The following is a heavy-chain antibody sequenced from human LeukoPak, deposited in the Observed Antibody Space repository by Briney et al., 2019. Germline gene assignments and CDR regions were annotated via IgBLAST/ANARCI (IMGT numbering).Heavy chain of an antibody. J-gene: IGHJ4*02. Sequence: SVKVSCKASGGTFSSYAISWVRQAPGQGLEWMGRIIPILGIANYAQKFQGRVTITADKSTRTAYMELSSLRSEDTAVYYCARAADYYDSSRAYYFDYWGQGTLVTVSS. CDR2: IIPILGIA. CDR1: GGTFSSYA. V-gene: IGHV1-69*04. CDR3: ARAADYYDSSRAYYFDY. D-gene: IGHD3-22*01.